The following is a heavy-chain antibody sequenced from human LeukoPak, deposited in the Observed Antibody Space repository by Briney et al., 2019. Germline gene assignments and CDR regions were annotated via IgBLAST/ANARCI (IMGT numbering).Heavy chain of an antibody. CDR1: GYTFTGYY. CDR3: ARDPSRGADIWFDP. J-gene: IGHJ5*02. CDR2: INPNSGDT. Sequence: ASVKVSCKASGYTFTGYYMHWVRQAPGQGLEWMGWINPNSGDTNYAQKFQGRVTMTSDTSIGTVYMELNRLTFDDTAVYYCARDPSRGADIWFDPWGQGTLVTVSS. V-gene: IGHV1-2*02. D-gene: IGHD1-26*01.